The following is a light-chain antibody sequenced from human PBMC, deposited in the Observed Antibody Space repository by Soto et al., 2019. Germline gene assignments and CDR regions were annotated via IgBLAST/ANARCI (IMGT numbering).Light chain of an antibody. CDR3: QHYGSSGT. Sequence: EIVLTQSPDPLSLSPGERATLSCRASQSVSSSYLAWYQQRPGQAPRLLIYGASNRATGIPDRFSGGGSGTYFTITISRLEPEYFALYDCQHYGSSGTFGQGTKVDIK. J-gene: IGKJ1*01. CDR2: GAS. CDR1: QSVSSSY. V-gene: IGKV3-20*01.